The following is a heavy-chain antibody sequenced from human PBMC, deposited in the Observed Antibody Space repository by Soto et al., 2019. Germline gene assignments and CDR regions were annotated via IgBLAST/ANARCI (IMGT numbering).Heavy chain of an antibody. Sequence: GASVKVSCKTSGYTFTSYYIHWVRQAPGQGLEGMGIINPTGGNTKYGQKIQGRVTMTRDTSARTVYMVLCSLRSEDTAVYYCARPRSTVVIDGFDYWGKGTLVTVPS. CDR1: GYTFTSYY. D-gene: IGHD4-17*01. CDR3: ARPRSTVVIDGFDY. V-gene: IGHV1-46*01. CDR2: INPTGGNT. J-gene: IGHJ4*02.